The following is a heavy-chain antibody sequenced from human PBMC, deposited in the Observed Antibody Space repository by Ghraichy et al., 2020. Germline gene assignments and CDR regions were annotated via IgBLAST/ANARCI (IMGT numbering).Heavy chain of an antibody. CDR2: ISGSGGST. V-gene: IGHV3-23*01. D-gene: IGHD4-17*01. J-gene: IGHJ3*02. Sequence: VSAISGSGGSTYYADYGKGRFTISRDNSKNTQYLQMNSLRAEDTAGYYCAKDNGDYGAFDILGQGIM. CDR3: AKDNGDYGAFDI.